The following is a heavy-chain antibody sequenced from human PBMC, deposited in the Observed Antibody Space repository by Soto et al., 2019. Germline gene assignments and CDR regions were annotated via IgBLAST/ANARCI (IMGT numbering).Heavy chain of an antibody. CDR3: AHFHTYYYDSSGYKTDDY. CDR2: IYWDDDK. V-gene: IGHV2-5*02. CDR1: GFSLSTSGVG. J-gene: IGHJ4*02. Sequence: QITLKESGPTLVKPTQTLTLTCTFSGFSLSTSGVGVGWIRQPPGKALEWLALIYWDDDKRYSPSLKSRLTITKDTSKHQVVLTMTNMDPVDTATYYCAHFHTYYYDSSGYKTDDYWGQGTLVTVSS. D-gene: IGHD3-22*01.